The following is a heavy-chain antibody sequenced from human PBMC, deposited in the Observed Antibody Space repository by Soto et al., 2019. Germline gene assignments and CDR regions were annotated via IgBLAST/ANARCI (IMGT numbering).Heavy chain of an antibody. V-gene: IGHV3-30*19. J-gene: IGHJ1*01. D-gene: IGHD3-16*01. CDR2: TSYDGSDK. CDR1: GFTFRSYV. Sequence: QVQLVESGGGVVQPGTSLRVSCVGSGFTFRSYVIHWVRQAPGKGLEWVALTSYDGSDKYYGDSVRGRFTISRDNSRNTVDLQMDSLRPEDTALYYCARWGTTGGLDVCGQGTLVSVSS. CDR3: ARWGTTGGLDV.